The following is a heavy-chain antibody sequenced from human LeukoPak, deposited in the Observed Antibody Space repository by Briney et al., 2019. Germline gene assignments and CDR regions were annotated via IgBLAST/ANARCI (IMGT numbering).Heavy chain of an antibody. CDR1: GFTFSTYD. J-gene: IGHJ4*02. D-gene: IGHD4-17*01. CDR2: ISTTSRYI. CDR3: ARDHYGDLGGVDY. V-gene: IGHV3-21*01. Sequence: GGSLRLSCAASGFTFSTYDMNWVRQAPGKGLEWVPSISTTSRYIYYADSVRGRFTISRDNARNSLYLQMNSLRAEDTAVYYCARDHYGDLGGVDYWGQGTLVTVSS.